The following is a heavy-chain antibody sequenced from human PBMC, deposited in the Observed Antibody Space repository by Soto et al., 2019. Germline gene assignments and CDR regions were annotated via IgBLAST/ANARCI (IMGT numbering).Heavy chain of an antibody. Sequence: QLQLVQSGAQVTKPGASVKDSCRISGPTFITYFIHWVRQAPGQGLEWMGWVDPKSGGRTYEQKFRGRVTMTRDTSINTAYMGLNRLTSDDTAMYYCARVSVDVPEWGQGTLCTVSS. V-gene: IGHV1-2*02. CDR1: GPTFITYF. CDR2: VDPKSGGR. D-gene: IGHD5-12*01. CDR3: ARVSVDVPE. J-gene: IGHJ4*02.